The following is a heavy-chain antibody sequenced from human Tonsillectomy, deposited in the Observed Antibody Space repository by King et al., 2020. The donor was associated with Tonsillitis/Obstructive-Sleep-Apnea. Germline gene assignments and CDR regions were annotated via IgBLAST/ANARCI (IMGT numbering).Heavy chain of an antibody. Sequence: QLVQSGAEVKKPGSSVKVSCKASGGTFSSYAISWVRQAPGQGLELMGGIIPIFCTANYAQQFQGRVTITADESTSTAYMELSSLRSEDTAVYYCARDPHYYDSSGYHHYFGYWGQGTLVTVSS. D-gene: IGHD3-22*01. V-gene: IGHV1-69*01. CDR1: GGTFSSYA. J-gene: IGHJ4*02. CDR2: IIPIFCTA. CDR3: ARDPHYYDSSGYHHYFGY.